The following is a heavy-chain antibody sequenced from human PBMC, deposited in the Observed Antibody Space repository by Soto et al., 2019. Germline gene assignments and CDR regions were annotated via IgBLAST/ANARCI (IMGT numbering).Heavy chain of an antibody. J-gene: IGHJ3*02. CDR3: ATQGSGSYGGGDAFDI. CDR1: GYTFTGYY. D-gene: IGHD1-26*01. Sequence: ASVKVSCKASGYTFTGYYMHWVRQAPGQWLEWMGWINPNSGGTNYAQKFQGWVTMTRDTSISTAYMELSRLRSDDTAVYYCATQGSGSYGGGDAFDIWRQGTMVTVSS. CDR2: INPNSGGT. V-gene: IGHV1-2*04.